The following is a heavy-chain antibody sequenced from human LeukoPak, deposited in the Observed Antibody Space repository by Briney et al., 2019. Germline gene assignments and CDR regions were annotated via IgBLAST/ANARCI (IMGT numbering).Heavy chain of an antibody. CDR1: GGSISSGGYY. CDR3: ARGGQWEPLDY. V-gene: IGHV4-39*07. J-gene: IGHJ4*02. CDR2: INHSGST. Sequence: PSETLSLTCTVSGGSISSGGYYWSWIRQPPGKGLEWIGEINHSGSTNYNPSLKSRVTISVDTSKNQFSLKLSSVTAADTAVYYCARGGQWEPLDYWGQGTLVTVSS. D-gene: IGHD1-26*01.